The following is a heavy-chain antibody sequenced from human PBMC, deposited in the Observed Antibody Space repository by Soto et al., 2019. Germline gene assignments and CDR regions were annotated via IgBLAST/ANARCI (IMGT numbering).Heavy chain of an antibody. J-gene: IGHJ6*02. V-gene: IGHV4-39*01. CDR2: IYYSGNT. D-gene: IGHD1-1*01. CDR3: LEMATTIGMDV. CDR1: GGSISSSSYF. Sequence: SETLSLTCTVSGGSISSSSYFWGWIRQPPGKGLEWIGSIYYSGNTNYNPSLKSRVTISVDTSKNQFFLKLSSVTAADTAVYYCLEMATTIGMDVWGQGTTVTVSS.